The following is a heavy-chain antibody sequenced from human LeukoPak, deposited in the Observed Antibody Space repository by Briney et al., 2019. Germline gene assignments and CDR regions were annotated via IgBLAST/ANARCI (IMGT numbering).Heavy chain of an antibody. V-gene: IGHV4-59*01. CDR3: AKGSQAESIYSN. Sequence: SETLSLTCAVYGGSFSGYYWSWIRQPPGKGLEWIGYIYYSGSTNYNPSLKSRVTISVDTSKNQFSLKLSSVTAADTAVYYCAKGSQAESIYSNWGQGTLVTVSS. CDR1: GGSFSGYY. D-gene: IGHD2-15*01. CDR2: IYYSGST. J-gene: IGHJ4*02.